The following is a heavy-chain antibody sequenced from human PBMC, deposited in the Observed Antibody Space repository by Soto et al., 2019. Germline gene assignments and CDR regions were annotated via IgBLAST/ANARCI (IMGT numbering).Heavy chain of an antibody. J-gene: IGHJ2*01. V-gene: IGHV3-9*01. CDR1: GFTFDDYA. D-gene: IGHD2-2*01. Sequence: DVQLVESGGGLVQPGRSLRLSCAASGFTFDDYAMHWVRQAPGKGLEWVSGISWNSGSIGYADSVKGRFTISRDNAKNSLYLQMNSLRAEDTALYYCAKAYAAALEDWYFDLWGRGTLVTVSS. CDR3: AKAYAAALEDWYFDL. CDR2: ISWNSGSI.